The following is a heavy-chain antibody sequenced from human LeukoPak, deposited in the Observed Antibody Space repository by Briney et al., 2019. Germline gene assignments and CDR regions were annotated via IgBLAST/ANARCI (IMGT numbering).Heavy chain of an antibody. CDR3: AREQYQLEGLGIFDY. V-gene: IGHV4-31*03. J-gene: IGHJ4*02. CDR1: GGSISSGGYY. CDR2: IYYSGST. D-gene: IGHD2-2*01. Sequence: PSETLSLTCTVSGGSISSGGYYWSWIRQHPGKGLEWIWYIYYSGSTYYNPSLKSRVTISVDTSKNQFSLKLSSVTAADTAVYYCAREQYQLEGLGIFDYWGQGTLVTVSS.